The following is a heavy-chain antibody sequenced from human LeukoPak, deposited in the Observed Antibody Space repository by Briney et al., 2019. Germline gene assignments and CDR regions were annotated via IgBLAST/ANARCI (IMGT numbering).Heavy chain of an antibody. V-gene: IGHV3-64D*06. Sequence: GGSLRLSCSASGFIISNYAMHWVRQAPGKGLEYLSAISANGGSTYYADSVKGRFTISRDSSRNTLYLQMSSLRAEDTAIYHCLKDLYKGDSSSWYYFHYWGQGTLVTVSS. CDR1: GFIISNYA. CDR2: ISANGGST. CDR3: LKDLYKGDSSSWYYFHY. D-gene: IGHD6-13*01. J-gene: IGHJ4*02.